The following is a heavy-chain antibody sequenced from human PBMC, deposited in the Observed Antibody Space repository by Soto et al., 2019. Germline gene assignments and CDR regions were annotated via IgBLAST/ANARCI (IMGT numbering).Heavy chain of an antibody. Sequence: PGGSLRLSCAASGFTFSSYSMNWVRQAPGKGLEWVSSISSSSSYIYYADSVKGRFTISRDNAKNSLYLQMNSLRAEDTAVYYCARDGDSSGWYNWFDPWGQGTLVTVSS. CDR2: ISSSSSYI. D-gene: IGHD6-19*01. CDR3: ARDGDSSGWYNWFDP. V-gene: IGHV3-21*01. CDR1: GFTFSSYS. J-gene: IGHJ5*02.